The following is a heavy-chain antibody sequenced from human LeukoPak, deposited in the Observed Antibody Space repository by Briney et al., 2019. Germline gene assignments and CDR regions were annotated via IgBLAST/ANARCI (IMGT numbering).Heavy chain of an antibody. D-gene: IGHD6-13*01. CDR3: ARGEGIAAAGTKALDY. J-gene: IGHJ4*02. Sequence: GGSLRLSRAASGFTLSSYAMHWVRQAPGKGLGGVAVISYDGSNKYYADSVKGRFTISRDNSKNTLYLQMNSLRAEDTAVYYCARGEGIAAAGTKALDYWGQGTLVTVSS. CDR2: ISYDGSNK. V-gene: IGHV3-30*04. CDR1: GFTLSSYA.